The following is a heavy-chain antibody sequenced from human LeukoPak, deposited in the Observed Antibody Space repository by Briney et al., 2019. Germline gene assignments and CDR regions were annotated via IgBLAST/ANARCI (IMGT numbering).Heavy chain of an antibody. CDR3: ARTSSGWLYNWFDP. Sequence: GGSLRLSCAASGFTFRSYEMNWVRQAPGKGLEWVPYISSSGSTRYYADSVKGRFTISRDNAENSLYLQMSSLRAEDTAVYYCARTSSGWLYNWFDPWGQGTLVTVSS. CDR2: ISSSGSTR. D-gene: IGHD6-19*01. CDR1: GFTFRSYE. J-gene: IGHJ5*02. V-gene: IGHV3-48*03.